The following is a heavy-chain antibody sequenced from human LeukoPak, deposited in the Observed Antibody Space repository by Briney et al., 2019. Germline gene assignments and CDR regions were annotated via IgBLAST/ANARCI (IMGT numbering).Heavy chain of an antibody. Sequence: SETLSLTCSVSNYSINSGHYWGWIRQPPGKGLEWIGNIHRSGSSNNNPSLRSRFIITMDTSKNQFSLKLSSVTAADTAVYYCVLYGFKHDAFDIWGQGTMVTVSS. J-gene: IGHJ3*02. CDR2: IHRSGSS. CDR1: NYSINSGHY. D-gene: IGHD5-24*01. V-gene: IGHV4-38-2*02. CDR3: VLYGFKHDAFDI.